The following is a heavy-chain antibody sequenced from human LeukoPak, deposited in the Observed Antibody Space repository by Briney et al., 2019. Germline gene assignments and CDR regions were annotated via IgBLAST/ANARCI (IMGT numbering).Heavy chain of an antibody. CDR1: EFSVGSNY. J-gene: IGHJ5*02. V-gene: IGHV3-66*01. CDR2: IYSGGST. Sequence: QPGGSLRLSCAASEFSVGSNYMTWVRQAPGKGLEWVSLIYSGGSTYYADSVKGRFTISRDNSKNTLYLQMNSLRAEDTAVYYCAKEHDLWHEEGNWFDPWGQGTLVTVSS. D-gene: IGHD3-3*01. CDR3: AKEHDLWHEEGNWFDP.